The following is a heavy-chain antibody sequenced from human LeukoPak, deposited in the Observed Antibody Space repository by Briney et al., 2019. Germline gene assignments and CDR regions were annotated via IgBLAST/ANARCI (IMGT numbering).Heavy chain of an antibody. CDR3: ARLPLRGVRGYFDY. J-gene: IGHJ4*02. V-gene: IGHV4-34*01. Sequence: SETLSLTCAVYGGSFSGYYWSWIRQPPGKGLEWIGEINHSGSTSYNPSLKSRVTISVDTSKNQFSLKLSSVTAADTAVYYCARLPLRGVRGYFDYWGQGTLVTVSS. CDR2: INHSGST. CDR1: GGSFSGYY. D-gene: IGHD3-10*01.